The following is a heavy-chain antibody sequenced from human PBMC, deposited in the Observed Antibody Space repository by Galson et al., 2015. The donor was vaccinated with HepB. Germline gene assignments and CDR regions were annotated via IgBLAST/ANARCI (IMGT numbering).Heavy chain of an antibody. D-gene: IGHD6-19*01. CDR2: ISYDGSNK. CDR3: ARDFTPGIAVAGPSDY. J-gene: IGHJ4*02. V-gene: IGHV3-30*04. CDR1: GFTFSSYA. Sequence: SLRLSCAASGFTFSSYAMHWVRQAPGKGLEWVAVISYDGSNKYYADSVKGRFTISRDNSKNTLYLQMNSLRAEDTAVYYCARDFTPGIAVAGPSDYWGQGTLVTVSS.